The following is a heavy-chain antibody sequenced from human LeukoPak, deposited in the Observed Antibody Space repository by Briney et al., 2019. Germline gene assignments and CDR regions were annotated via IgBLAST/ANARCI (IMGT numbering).Heavy chain of an antibody. CDR2: IIPIFGTA. CDR3: ARDHSWGYAAHYYYYMDV. D-gene: IGHD5-12*01. J-gene: IGHJ6*03. CDR1: GGTFSSYA. Sequence: GASVKVSCKASGGTFSSYAISWVRQAPGQGLEWMGGIIPIFGTANYAQKFQGRVTITTDESTSTAYMELSSLRSEDTAVYYCARDHSWGYAAHYYYYMDVWGKGTTVTVSS. V-gene: IGHV1-69*05.